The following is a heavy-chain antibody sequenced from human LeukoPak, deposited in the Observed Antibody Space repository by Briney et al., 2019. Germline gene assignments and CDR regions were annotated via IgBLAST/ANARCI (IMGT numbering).Heavy chain of an antibody. J-gene: IGHJ4*02. D-gene: IGHD2/OR15-2a*01. V-gene: IGHV3-21*01. CDR1: GFTSSSYS. CDR3: GIDFPPDD. CDR2: ISSGSNSI. Sequence: GGSLRLSCAASGFTSSSYSMNWVRQAPGKGLEWVSSISSGSNSIKYADSMKGRFTISRDNAKNSLYLQMNSLRAEDTAVYYCGIDFPPDDWGQGTLVTVSS.